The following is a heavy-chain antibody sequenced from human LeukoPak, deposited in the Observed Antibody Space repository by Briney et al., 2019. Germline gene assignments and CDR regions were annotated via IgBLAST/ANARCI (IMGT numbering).Heavy chain of an antibody. D-gene: IGHD2-2*01. J-gene: IGHJ4*02. CDR2: ISGSGGST. Sequence: PGGSLRLSCAASGFTFSSYAMTWVRQAPGKGLEWVSAISGSGGSTYYADSVKGRFTISRDNSKNTLYLQMNSLRAEDTAVYYCARDLSCSSTSCPLDYWGQGTLVTVSS. V-gene: IGHV3-23*01. CDR1: GFTFSSYA. CDR3: ARDLSCSSTSCPLDY.